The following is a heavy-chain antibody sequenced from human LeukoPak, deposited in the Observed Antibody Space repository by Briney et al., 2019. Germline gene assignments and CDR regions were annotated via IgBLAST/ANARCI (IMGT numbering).Heavy chain of an antibody. CDR2: IGSAGDP. V-gene: IGHV3-13*05. CDR3: VRGGRGDYNWYFDL. J-gene: IGHJ2*01. CDR1: GFTFSAYD. Sequence: GGSLRLSCAASGFTFSAYDMHWVRQPTGKGLEWVSGIGSAGDPYYVGSVKGRFTISRENAKNSLYLQMNSLRAGDTAVYYCVRGGRGDYNWYFDLWGRGTLVTVFS. D-gene: IGHD4-17*01.